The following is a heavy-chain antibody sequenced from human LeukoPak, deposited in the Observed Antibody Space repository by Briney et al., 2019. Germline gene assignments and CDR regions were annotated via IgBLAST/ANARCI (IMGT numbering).Heavy chain of an antibody. D-gene: IGHD3-10*01. J-gene: IGHJ4*02. CDR2: IHPRSGET. Sequence: ASVKVSCKASGYSFTAFYIHWVRQAPGQGLEWMGWIHPRSGETNYAYKFRGRVTMTRDTSISTAYMDLGSLGSDDTAVYYCARDGEYGTGSYYRGCFDYWGQGSLVTVSS. CDR3: ARDGEYGTGSYYRGCFDY. CDR1: GYSFTAFY. V-gene: IGHV1-2*02.